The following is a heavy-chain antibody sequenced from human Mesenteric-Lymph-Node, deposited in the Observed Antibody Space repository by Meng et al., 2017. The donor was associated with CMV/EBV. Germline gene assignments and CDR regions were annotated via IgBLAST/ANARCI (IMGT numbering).Heavy chain of an antibody. V-gene: IGHV4-34*01. CDR3: ASGLPYYDFWSGYYRWFDP. CDR1: GGSFSGYY. J-gene: IGHJ5*02. D-gene: IGHD3-3*01. CDR2: INHSGST. Sequence: GSLRLSCAVYGGSFSGYYWSWIRQPPGKGLEWIGEINHSGSTNYNPSLKSRVTISVDTSKNQFSLKLSSVTAADTAVYYCASGLPYYDFWSGYYRWFDPWGQGTLVTVSS.